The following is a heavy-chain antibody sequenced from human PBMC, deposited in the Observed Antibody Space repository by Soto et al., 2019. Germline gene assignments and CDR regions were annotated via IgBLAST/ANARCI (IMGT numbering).Heavy chain of an antibody. CDR1: GFTFSSYN. V-gene: IGHV3-30-3*01. J-gene: IGHJ6*02. CDR2: ISYDGSNK. Sequence: GGALRLSCAASGFTFSSYNMNGGRQAPGKGLEWVAVISYDGSNKYYADSVKGRFTISRDNSKNTLYLQMNSLRAEDTAVYYCARGIIDFCSGYDHPAYGMAVLGQGTTVTVSS. CDR3: ARGIIDFCSGYDHPAYGMAV. D-gene: IGHD3-3*01.